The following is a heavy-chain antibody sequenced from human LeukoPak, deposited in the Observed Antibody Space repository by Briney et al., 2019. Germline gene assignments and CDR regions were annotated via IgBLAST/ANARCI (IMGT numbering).Heavy chain of an antibody. CDR3: ARSYSNYDWFDP. CDR1: GYTFTSYY. CDR2: ISPSGGST. Sequence: ASVKVSCKASGYTFTSYYIHWVRQAPGQGLEWMGIISPSGGSTSYAQKLQGRVTMPRDTSTSTVYMELSSLRSEDTAVYYCARSYSNYDWFDPWGQGTLVTVSS. D-gene: IGHD4-11*01. V-gene: IGHV1-46*01. J-gene: IGHJ5*02.